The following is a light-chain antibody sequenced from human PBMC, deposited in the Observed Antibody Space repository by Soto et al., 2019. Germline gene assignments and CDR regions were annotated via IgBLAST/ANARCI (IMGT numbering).Light chain of an antibody. Sequence: DIQMTQSPSSLSASVGDRVTITCRASQSISFYLNWYQQKPGKAPKLLIYDASSLESGVPSRFSGSESGTEFTLTISSLQPDDFAIYYCQQYYSYRTFGQGTKVDI. V-gene: IGKV1-5*01. CDR2: DAS. CDR1: QSISFY. J-gene: IGKJ1*01. CDR3: QQYYSYRT.